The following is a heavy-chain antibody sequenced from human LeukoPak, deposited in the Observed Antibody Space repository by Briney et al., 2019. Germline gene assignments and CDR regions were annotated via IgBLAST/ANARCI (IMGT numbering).Heavy chain of an antibody. CDR3: ARHPLYYDSSGYLYYYYYMDV. CDR1: GYSFTSYW. D-gene: IGHD3-22*01. CDR2: IYPGDSDT. Sequence: GESLKISCKGSGYSFTSYWIGWVRQMPGKGLEWMGIIYPGDSDTRCSPSFQGQVTISADKSISTAYLQWSSLKASDTAMYYCARHPLYYDSSGYLYYYYYMDVWGKGTTVTVSS. V-gene: IGHV5-51*01. J-gene: IGHJ6*03.